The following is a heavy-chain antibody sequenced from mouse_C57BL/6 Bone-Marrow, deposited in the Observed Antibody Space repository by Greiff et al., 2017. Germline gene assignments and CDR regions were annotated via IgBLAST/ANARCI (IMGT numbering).Heavy chain of an antibody. J-gene: IGHJ4*01. CDR1: GFTFSSYA. CDR3: ARDLPGPRYAMDY. Sequence: EVQVVESGGGLVKPGGSLKLSCAASGFTFSSYAMSWVRQTPEKRLEWVATISDGGSYTNYPDNVKGRFTISRDNAKNNLYLQMSHLKSEDTAMYYCARDLPGPRYAMDYWGQGTSVTVSS. V-gene: IGHV5-4*01. CDR2: ISDGGSYT.